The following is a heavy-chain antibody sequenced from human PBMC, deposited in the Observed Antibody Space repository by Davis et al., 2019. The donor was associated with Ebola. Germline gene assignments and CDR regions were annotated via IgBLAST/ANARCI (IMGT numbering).Heavy chain of an antibody. D-gene: IGHD1-14*01. J-gene: IGHJ2*01. V-gene: IGHV3-30*03. CDR2: ISYDGSNK. CDR1: GFTFSSYG. CDR3: ARDLPGGDWYFDL. Sequence: PGGSLRLSCAASGFTFSSYGMHWVRQAPGKGLEWVAVISYDGSNKYYADSVKGRFTISRDNSKNTLYLQMNSLGAEDTAVYYCARDLPGGDWYFDLWGRGTLVTVSS.